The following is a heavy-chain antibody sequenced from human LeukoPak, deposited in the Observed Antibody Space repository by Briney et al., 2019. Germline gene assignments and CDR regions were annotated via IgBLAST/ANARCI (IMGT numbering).Heavy chain of an antibody. CDR1: GFTFSSYW. Sequence: GGSLRLSCAASGFTFSSYWMSWVRQAPGKGLEWVANIKQDGSEKYYVDSVKGRFTISRDNAKNSLYLQMNSLRAEDTAVYYCAREVAVASSPTMYYFDYWGQGTLVTVSS. V-gene: IGHV3-7*01. D-gene: IGHD6-19*01. CDR2: IKQDGSEK. J-gene: IGHJ4*02. CDR3: AREVAVASSPTMYYFDY.